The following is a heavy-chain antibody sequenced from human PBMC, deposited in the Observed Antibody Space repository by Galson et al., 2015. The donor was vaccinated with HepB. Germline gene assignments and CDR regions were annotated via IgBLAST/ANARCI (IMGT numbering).Heavy chain of an antibody. V-gene: IGHV3-48*01. CDR3: ASRIVVVRNDAFDI. Sequence: SLRLSCAASGFTFSSYSMNWVRQAPGKGLEWVSYISSSSSTIYYADSVKGRFTISRDNAKNSLYLQMNSLRAEDTAVYYCASRIVVVRNDAFDIWGQGTMVTVSS. CDR1: GFTFSSYS. CDR2: ISSSSSTI. J-gene: IGHJ3*02. D-gene: IGHD3-22*01.